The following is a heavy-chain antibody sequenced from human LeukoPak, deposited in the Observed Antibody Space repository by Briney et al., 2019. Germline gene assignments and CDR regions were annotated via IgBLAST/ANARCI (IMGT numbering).Heavy chain of an antibody. CDR2: IKQDGSEK. CDR1: GFTFSSYW. V-gene: IGHV3-7*01. D-gene: IGHD2-2*02. J-gene: IGHJ1*01. CDR3: ARIIVVVPAAIIEYFQH. Sequence: GGSLRLSCAASGFTFSSYWMSWVRQAPGKGLEWVANIKQDGSEKYYVDSVKGRFTISRDNAKNSLYLQMNSLRAEDTAVYYCARIIVVVPAAIIEYFQHWGQGTLVTVSS.